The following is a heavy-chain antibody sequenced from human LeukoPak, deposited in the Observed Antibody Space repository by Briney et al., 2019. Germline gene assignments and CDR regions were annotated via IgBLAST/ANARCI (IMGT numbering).Heavy chain of an antibody. J-gene: IGHJ6*02. V-gene: IGHV3-7*04. CDR3: ARDIVVVVTAPNYYCYGMDV. D-gene: IGHD2-15*01. Sequence: GGSLRLSCAASGFIFSTYWMSWVRQAPGKGLEWVANIKQDGSEKYYVDSVKGRFTISRDNAKSSLYLQMNSLRAEDTAVYFCARDIVVVVTAPNYYCYGMDVWGQGTTVTVSS. CDR2: IKQDGSEK. CDR1: GFIFSTYW.